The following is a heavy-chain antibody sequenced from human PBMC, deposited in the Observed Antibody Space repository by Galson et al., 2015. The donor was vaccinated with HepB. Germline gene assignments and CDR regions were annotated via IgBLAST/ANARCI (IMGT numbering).Heavy chain of an antibody. V-gene: IGHV3-21*01. D-gene: IGHD3-10*01. J-gene: IGHJ3*02. Sequence: SLRLSCAASGFTFSSYSMSWVRQAPGKGLEWVSSISSSSSYIYYADSVKGRFTISRDNAKNSLYLQMNSLGAEDTAVYYCARDGIGYYGSGTQGDADAFDIWGQGTMVTVSS. CDR3: ARDGIGYYGSGTQGDADAFDI. CDR1: GFTFSSYS. CDR2: ISSSSSYI.